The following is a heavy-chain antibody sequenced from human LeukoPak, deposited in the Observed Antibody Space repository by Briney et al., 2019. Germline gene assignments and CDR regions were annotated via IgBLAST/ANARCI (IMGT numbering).Heavy chain of an antibody. Sequence: SETLSLTCTVSGGSINSYYWSWIRQPPGKGLEWIGYIYYSWSTEYNPSLKSRVTISVDTSKNQFSLKMSSVTAADTAVYYCARARDGHINNWFDPWGQGTLVTVS. CDR2: IYYSWST. D-gene: IGHD5-24*01. V-gene: IGHV4-59*01. J-gene: IGHJ5*02. CDR1: GGSINSYY. CDR3: ARARDGHINNWFDP.